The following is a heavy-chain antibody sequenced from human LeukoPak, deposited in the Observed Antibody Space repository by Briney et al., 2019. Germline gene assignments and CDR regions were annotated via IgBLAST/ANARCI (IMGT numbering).Heavy chain of an antibody. CDR1: GFTFSSYS. V-gene: IGHV3-48*01. Sequence: SGGSLRLSCAASGFTFSSYSMNWVRQAPGKGLEWVSYISSGSTTIYYADSVKARFTISRDNAKNSLYLQMNSLRAEDTAVYYCARDVGAADWFDPWGQGTLVTVSS. CDR2: ISSGSTTI. D-gene: IGHD1-26*01. J-gene: IGHJ5*02. CDR3: ARDVGAADWFDP.